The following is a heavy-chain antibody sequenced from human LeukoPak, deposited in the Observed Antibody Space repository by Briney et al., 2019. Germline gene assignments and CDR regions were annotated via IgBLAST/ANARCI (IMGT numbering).Heavy chain of an antibody. CDR2: IYTSGSTINNPSLKNT. CDR1: GGSISRYY. V-gene: IGHV4-4*07. J-gene: IGHJ3*02. Sequence: PSETLSLTCAVSGGSISRYYWTWIRQPAGKGLEWIGRIYTSGSTINNPSLKNTNYNPSLKSRLTMSVDRSKNQFSLKMTSVTAADTAMYYCARDTALWTFDIWGQGTMVTVSS. D-gene: IGHD2-21*02. CDR3: ARDTALWTFDI.